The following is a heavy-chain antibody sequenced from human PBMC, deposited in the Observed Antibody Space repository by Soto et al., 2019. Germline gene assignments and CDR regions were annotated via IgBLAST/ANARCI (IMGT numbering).Heavy chain of an antibody. V-gene: IGHV1-18*01. J-gene: IGHJ5*02. CDR1: GYTFTRYG. Sequence: ASVKVSCKASGYTFTRYGISWVRQAPGQGLEWMGWISAYNGNTNYAQKLQGRVTMTTDTSTSTAYMELRSLRSDDTAVYYCARDHRKVVLWFGEVNWFDPWGQGTLVTVSS. D-gene: IGHD3-10*01. CDR3: ARDHRKVVLWFGEVNWFDP. CDR2: ISAYNGNT.